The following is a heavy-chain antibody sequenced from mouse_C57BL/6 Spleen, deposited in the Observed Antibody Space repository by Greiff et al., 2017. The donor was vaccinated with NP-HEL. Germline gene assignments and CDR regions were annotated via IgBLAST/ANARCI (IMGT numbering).Heavy chain of an antibody. CDR3: ASWLQAWFAY. Sequence: QVQLQQSGAELARPGASVKMSCKASGYTFTSYTMHWVKQRPGQGLEWIGYINPSSGYTKYNQKFKDKATLTADKSSSTAYMQLSSLTSEDSAVYYCASWLQAWFAYWGQGPLVTVSA. CDR2: INPSSGYT. V-gene: IGHV1-4*01. J-gene: IGHJ3*01. CDR1: GYTFTSYT. D-gene: IGHD2-2*01.